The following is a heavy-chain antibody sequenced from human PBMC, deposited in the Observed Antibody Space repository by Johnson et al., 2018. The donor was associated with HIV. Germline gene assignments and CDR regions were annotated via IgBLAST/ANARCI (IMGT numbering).Heavy chain of an antibody. Sequence: QVQLVESGGGLVQPGGSLRLSCAASGFTFSSYGMHWVRQAPGKGLEWVAVISYDGSNKYYADSVKGRFTISRDNSKNTLYLQMNSLRAEDTAVYYCARDLRRYSSSPGPFDIWGQGTMVTVSS. D-gene: IGHD6-6*01. CDR1: GFTFSSYG. V-gene: IGHV3-30*19. CDR2: ISYDGSNK. J-gene: IGHJ3*02. CDR3: ARDLRRYSSSPGPFDI.